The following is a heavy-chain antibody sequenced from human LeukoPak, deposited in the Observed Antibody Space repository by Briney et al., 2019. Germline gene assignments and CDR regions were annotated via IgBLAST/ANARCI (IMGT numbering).Heavy chain of an antibody. CDR1: GFTFSSYG. CDR3: AKDRDTAMVYYFDY. D-gene: IGHD5-18*01. CDR2: ISYDGSNK. J-gene: IGHJ4*02. Sequence: GGSLRLSCAASGFTFSSYGMHWVRQAPGKGLEWVAVISYDGSNKYYADSVKGRFTISRDNSKNTPYLQMNSLRAEDTAVYYCAKDRDTAMVYYFDYWGQGTLVTVSS. V-gene: IGHV3-30*18.